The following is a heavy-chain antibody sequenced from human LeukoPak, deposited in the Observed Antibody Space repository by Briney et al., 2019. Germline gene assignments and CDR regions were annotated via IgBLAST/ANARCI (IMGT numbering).Heavy chain of an antibody. Sequence: SETLSLTCAVSGGSISSGGYSWSWIRQPPGKGLKWIGYIYHSGSTYYNPSLKSRVTISVDRSKNQFSLKLSSVTAADTAVYYCARDLLLGVGYYGIDVWGQGTTVTVSS. CDR1: GGSISSGGYS. CDR2: IYHSGST. CDR3: ARDLLLGVGYYGIDV. J-gene: IGHJ6*02. D-gene: IGHD1-26*01. V-gene: IGHV4-30-2*01.